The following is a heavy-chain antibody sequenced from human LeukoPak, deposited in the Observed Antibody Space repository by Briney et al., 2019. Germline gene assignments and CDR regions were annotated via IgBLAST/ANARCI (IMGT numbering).Heavy chain of an antibody. V-gene: IGHV1-69*13. J-gene: IGHJ3*02. CDR2: IIPIFGTA. CDR3: AKSSGWYGDAFDI. D-gene: IGHD6-19*01. CDR1: GGTFSSYA. Sequence: SVKVSCKASGGTFSSYAISWVRQAPGQGLEWMGGIIPIFGTANYAQKFQGRVTITADESTSTAYVELSSLRSEDTAVYYCAKSSGWYGDAFDIWGQGTMVTVSS.